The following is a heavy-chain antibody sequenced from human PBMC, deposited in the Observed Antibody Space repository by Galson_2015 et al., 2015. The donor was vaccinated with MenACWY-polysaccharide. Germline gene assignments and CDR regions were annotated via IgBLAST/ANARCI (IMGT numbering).Heavy chain of an antibody. CDR1: GDRGPSHSAA. J-gene: IGHJ4*02. V-gene: IGHV6-1*01. Sequence: RAISGDRGPSHSAAWDWVRQSPSRGLEGPGRKYYRSKWYNDYAVSVKSRITIKPDTSKNQFSLHLNSVSPEDTAVYYCARIVGGTRDYWGQGILVTVSS. CDR2: KYYRSKWYN. D-gene: IGHD1-26*01. CDR3: ARIVGGTRDY.